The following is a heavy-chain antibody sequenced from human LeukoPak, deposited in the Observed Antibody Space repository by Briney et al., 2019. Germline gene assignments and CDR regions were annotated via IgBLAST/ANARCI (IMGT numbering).Heavy chain of an antibody. D-gene: IGHD6-19*01. CDR1: GFTFSSYS. V-gene: IGHV3-21*01. CDR3: ARDLAYSSGWYRWYFDY. J-gene: IGHJ4*02. CDR2: ISSSSSYI. Sequence: PGGSLRLSCAASGFTFSSYSMNWVRQAPGKGLEWVSSISSSSSYIYYADSVKGRFTISRDNAKNPLYLQMNSLRAEDAAVYYCARDLAYSSGWYRWYFDYWGQGTLVTVSS.